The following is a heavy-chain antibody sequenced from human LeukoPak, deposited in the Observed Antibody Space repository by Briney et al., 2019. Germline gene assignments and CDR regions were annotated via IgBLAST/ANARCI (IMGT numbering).Heavy chain of an antibody. Sequence: GGSLRLSCAASGFTFSSYAMHWVRQAPGKGLEWVAVISYDGSNKYYADSVKGRFTISRDNSKNTLYLQMNSLRAEDTAVYYCAKELGDNPPFDYWGQGTLVTVSS. CDR1: GFTFSSYA. CDR2: ISYDGSNK. CDR3: AKELGDNPPFDY. D-gene: IGHD3-16*01. J-gene: IGHJ4*02. V-gene: IGHV3-30-3*01.